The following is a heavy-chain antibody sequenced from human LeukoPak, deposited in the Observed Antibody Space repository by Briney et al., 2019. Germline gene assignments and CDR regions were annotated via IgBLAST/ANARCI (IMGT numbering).Heavy chain of an antibody. CDR2: INPNSGGT. CDR3: ARGDYDSSGYFYY. Sequence: ASVKVSCKASGYTFTGYYMHWVRQAPGQGLEWMGRINPNSGGTNYAQKFQGRVTMTRDPSISTAYMELSRLRSDDTAVYYCARGDYDSSGYFYYWGQGTLVTVSS. V-gene: IGHV1-2*06. D-gene: IGHD3-22*01. J-gene: IGHJ4*02. CDR1: GYTFTGYY.